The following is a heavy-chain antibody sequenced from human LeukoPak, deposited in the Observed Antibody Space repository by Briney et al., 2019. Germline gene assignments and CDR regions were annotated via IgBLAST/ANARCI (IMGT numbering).Heavy chain of an antibody. CDR1: GFTFSSYA. V-gene: IGHV3-23*01. Sequence: PGGSLRLSCAASGFTFSSYAMSWVRQAPGKGLEWGSAISGSGGSTYYADSVKGRFTISRDNSKNTLYLQMNSMRAEDTAVYYCASPLVVVVRSDYFDYWGQGTLVTVSS. D-gene: IGHD3-22*01. CDR2: ISGSGGST. J-gene: IGHJ4*02. CDR3: ASPLVVVVRSDYFDY.